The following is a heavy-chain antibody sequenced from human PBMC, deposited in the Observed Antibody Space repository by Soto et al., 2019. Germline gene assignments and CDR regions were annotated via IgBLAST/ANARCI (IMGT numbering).Heavy chain of an antibody. CDR2: INAGNGNT. J-gene: IGHJ4*02. CDR1: GYTFTSYA. CDR3: ARTSGYSLYDY. Sequence: QVQLVQSGAEVKKPGASVKVSCKASGYTFTSYAMHWVRQAPGQRLEWMGWINAGNGNTKYSQKFQGRVTITRDTSASTAYMALSSMRSEDTAVHYCARTSGYSLYDYWGQGTLVTVSS. V-gene: IGHV1-3*01. D-gene: IGHD3-3*01.